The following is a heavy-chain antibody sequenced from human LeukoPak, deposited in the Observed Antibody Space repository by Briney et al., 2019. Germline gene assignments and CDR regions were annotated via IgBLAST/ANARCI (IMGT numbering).Heavy chain of an antibody. CDR1: GFTFSSYW. J-gene: IGHJ4*02. D-gene: IGHD3-9*01. CDR2: IKQDGSEK. V-gene: IGHV3-7*01. Sequence: GGSLRLSCAASGFTFSSYWMSWVRQAPGKGLEWVANIKQDGSEKYYVGSVKGRFTISRDNAKNSLYPQMNSLRAEDTAVYYCARVEDYDILTGFDYWGQGTLVTVSS. CDR3: ARVEDYDILTGFDY.